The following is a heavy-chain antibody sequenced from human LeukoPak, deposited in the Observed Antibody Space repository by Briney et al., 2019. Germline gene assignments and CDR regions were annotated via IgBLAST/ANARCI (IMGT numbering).Heavy chain of an antibody. D-gene: IGHD2-2*01. CDR3: AKVHCSTTGCYFPDS. CDR2: IRYDGINK. CDR1: GFTFSSYG. V-gene: IGHV3-30*02. J-gene: IGHJ4*02. Sequence: GGSLRLSCAASGFTFSSYGMHWVRQAPGKGLEWVAFIRYDGINKYYEDSVKGRFTISRDNSKNTLYLQMNSLRVEDTAVYYCAKVHCSTTGCYFPDSWGQGTLVTVSS.